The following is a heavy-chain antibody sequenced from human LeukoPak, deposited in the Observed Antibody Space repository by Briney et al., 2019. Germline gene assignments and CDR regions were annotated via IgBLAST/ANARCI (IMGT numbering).Heavy chain of an antibody. CDR1: GYSFTSYW. J-gene: IGHJ4*02. Sequence: GESLKISCKGSGYSFTSYWISWVRQMPGKGLEWMGRIDPSDSYTNYSPSFQGYATISADKSISTAYLQWSSLKASDTAMYYCASLGDSSSSDYWGQGTLVTVSS. D-gene: IGHD6-13*01. CDR2: IDPSDSYT. V-gene: IGHV5-10-1*01. CDR3: ASLGDSSSSDY.